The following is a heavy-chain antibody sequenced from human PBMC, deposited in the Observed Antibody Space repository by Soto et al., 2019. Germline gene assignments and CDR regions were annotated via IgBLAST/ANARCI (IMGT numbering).Heavy chain of an antibody. CDR2: IYYSGRT. CDR3: ARPTRQWLGLRYYYGMDV. CDR1: GASISSYY. D-gene: IGHD6-19*01. J-gene: IGHJ6*02. Sequence: PSETLSLTCTVSGASISSYYWSWIRQPPGKGLEWIGYIYYSGRTNCNPSLKSRVTISVDTSKNQLSLRLSSVTAADTAVYYCARPTRQWLGLRYYYGMDVWGQGTTVTVSS. V-gene: IGHV4-59*08.